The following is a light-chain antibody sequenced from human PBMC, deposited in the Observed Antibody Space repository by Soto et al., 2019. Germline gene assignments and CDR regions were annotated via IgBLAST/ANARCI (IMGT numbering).Light chain of an antibody. CDR2: GAS. CDR3: QHRGRWPRT. V-gene: IGKV3-11*01. J-gene: IGKJ2*01. CDR1: QSVNDY. Sequence: EIVLTQSPATLSLSPGERATLSCRASQSVNDYLAWYQQKPGQAPRLLIYGASNRPTGIPVRFSGSGSGTDFTITSSSLEPEDFAVYYCQHRGRWPRTFGQGTKLEIK.